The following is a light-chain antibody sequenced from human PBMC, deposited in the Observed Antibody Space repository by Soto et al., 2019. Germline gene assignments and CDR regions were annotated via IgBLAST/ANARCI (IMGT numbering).Light chain of an antibody. CDR2: EVS. V-gene: IGLV2-14*01. CDR1: SSDIGGYNY. CDR3: SSYTTTSPLVL. Sequence: QSVLTQPASVSGSPGQSITISCTGTSSDIGGYNYVSWYQQHPGKAPKVLIYEVSDRPSGISNRFTGSKSGNTASLTISGLQAEDEADYYCSSYTTTSPLVLFGGGTKLTVL. J-gene: IGLJ2*01.